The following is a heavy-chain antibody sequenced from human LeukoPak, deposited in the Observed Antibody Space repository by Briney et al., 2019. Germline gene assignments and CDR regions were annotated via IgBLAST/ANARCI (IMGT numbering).Heavy chain of an antibody. CDR2: ISGSGGST. Sequence: GGSLRLSCAASGFTFSSYGMNWVRQAPGKGLEWVSGISGSGGSTYYADSVKGRFTISRDNSKNTLYLQMNSLRAEDTAVYYCAKTYYSGYDLSYYYYMDVWGKGTTVTISS. D-gene: IGHD5-12*01. V-gene: IGHV3-23*01. CDR3: AKTYYSGYDLSYYYYMDV. CDR1: GFTFSSYG. J-gene: IGHJ6*03.